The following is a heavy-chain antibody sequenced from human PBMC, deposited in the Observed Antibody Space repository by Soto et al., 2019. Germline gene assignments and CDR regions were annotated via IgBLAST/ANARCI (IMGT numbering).Heavy chain of an antibody. V-gene: IGHV3-21*01. D-gene: IGHD1-26*01. CDR2: ISSGSSLI. Sequence: EVQLVESGGGLVKPGGSLRLSCAASGFTFSSYGMNWVRQAPGKGLEWVSSISSGSSLIYYADSVKGRFTISRDNAETSLALEMNSLRVEERAVYYCVRELLGSYYVDPVDYWGEGTLVAGSS. J-gene: IGHJ4*02. CDR3: VRELLGSYYVDPVDY. CDR1: GFTFSSYG.